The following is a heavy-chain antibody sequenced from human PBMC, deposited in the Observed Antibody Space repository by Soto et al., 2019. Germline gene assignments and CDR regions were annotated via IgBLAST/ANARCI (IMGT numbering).Heavy chain of an antibody. V-gene: IGHV5-51*01. Sequence: GESLKISCKGSGYRFTSYWIGWVRQMPGKGLEWMGIIYPGDSDTRYSPSFAGQVTISVDKSITTAYLHWSSLEASDSAVYYCARQGDMAATPADAFDIWGQGTLVTVSS. D-gene: IGHD6-19*01. CDR1: GYRFTSYW. CDR2: IYPGDSDT. CDR3: ARQGDMAATPADAFDI. J-gene: IGHJ3*02.